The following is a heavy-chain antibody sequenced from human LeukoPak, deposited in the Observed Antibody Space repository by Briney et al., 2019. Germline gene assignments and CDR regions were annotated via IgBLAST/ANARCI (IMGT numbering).Heavy chain of an antibody. V-gene: IGHV3-21*01. D-gene: IGHD3-22*01. CDR1: GFTFRSYT. Sequence: GGSLRLSCAASGFTFRSYTMNWVRQAPGRGLEWVSSISSNSAYLYYADSLRGRFTISRDYAKNSLYLQMNSLRAEDTAVYYCARGVTMIGNWFDPWGQGTLVTVSS. CDR2: ISSNSAYL. CDR3: ARGVTMIGNWFDP. J-gene: IGHJ5*02.